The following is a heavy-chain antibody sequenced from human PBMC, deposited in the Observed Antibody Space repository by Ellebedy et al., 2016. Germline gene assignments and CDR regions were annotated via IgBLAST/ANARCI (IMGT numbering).Heavy chain of an antibody. CDR1: GGSISMSTYY. CDR2: IYYTGST. CDR3: ARDDLRGRVDY. Sequence: SETLSLTCTVSGGSISMSTYYWGWIRQPPGKGLEWIGSIYYTGSTYHNTSLKSRVTISVDTSKNQFSLKLSSVTAADTAVYYCARDDLRGRVDYWGQGILVTVSS. D-gene: IGHD3-10*01. V-gene: IGHV4-39*07. J-gene: IGHJ4*02.